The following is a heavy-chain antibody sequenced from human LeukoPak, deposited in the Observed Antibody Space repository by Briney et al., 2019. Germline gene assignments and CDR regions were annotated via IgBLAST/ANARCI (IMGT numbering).Heavy chain of an antibody. CDR2: IYSDNT. V-gene: IGHV3-53*01. J-gene: IGHJ4*02. Sequence: GGSLRLSCTVSGFTVSTNSMSWVRQAPGKGLEWVSFIYSDNTHYSDSVKGRYTISRDNSKNTLYLQMNSLRAEDTAVYYCARRAGAYSHPYDYWGQGTLVTVSS. CDR1: GFTVSTNS. CDR3: ARRAGAYSHPYDY. D-gene: IGHD4/OR15-4a*01.